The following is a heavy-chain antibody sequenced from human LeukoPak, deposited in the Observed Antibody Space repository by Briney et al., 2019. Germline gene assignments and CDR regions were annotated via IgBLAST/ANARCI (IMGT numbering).Heavy chain of an antibody. CDR3: AKGSRSIAVDNLCDY. CDR1: GFTFSSAA. Sequence: GGSLRLSCAASGFTFSSAAMSWVRQAPGKGLEWVSIISSSGGSTYYADSVKGRFIISRDISKNTLYLQMNSLRAEDTAVYYCAKGSRSIAVDNLCDYWGQGSLVTVSS. D-gene: IGHD6-19*01. J-gene: IGHJ4*02. CDR2: ISSSGGST. V-gene: IGHV3-23*01.